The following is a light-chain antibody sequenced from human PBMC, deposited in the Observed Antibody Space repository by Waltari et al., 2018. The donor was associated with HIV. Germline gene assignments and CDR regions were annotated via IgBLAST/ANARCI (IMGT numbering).Light chain of an antibody. V-gene: IGKV3-20*01. CDR1: QSLPSSH. Sequence: EIVLMQSTDTLSLSPGERDNLSCRASQSLPSSHLAWYQQKPGQAPRLLIYGAFDRATATPDRFRGSGSGTDFSLTITRLEPEDFGLYYCQQYSKSPWTFGQGTRLEIK. CDR2: GAF. J-gene: IGKJ1*01. CDR3: QQYSKSPWT.